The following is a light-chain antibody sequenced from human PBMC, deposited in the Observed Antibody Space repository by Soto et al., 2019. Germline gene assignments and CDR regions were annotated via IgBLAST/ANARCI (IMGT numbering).Light chain of an antibody. V-gene: IGLV2-14*03. Sequence: QPALTQPASVSDSPGQSITISCTGTSSDVGGSNFVSWYQQHPGKPPKLIIYDVANRPSGVSNRFSGSKSGSTASLIISRLQTEDEADYYCVSYTSSTTYVFGTGTKVT. J-gene: IGLJ1*01. CDR2: DVA. CDR3: VSYTSSTTYV. CDR1: SSDVGGSNF.